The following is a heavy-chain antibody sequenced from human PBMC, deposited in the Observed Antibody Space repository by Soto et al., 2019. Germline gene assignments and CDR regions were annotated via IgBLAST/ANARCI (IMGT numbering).Heavy chain of an antibody. CDR1: GYTFTSYY. CDR3: ARAYSSSWYPLNWFDP. J-gene: IGHJ5*02. D-gene: IGHD6-13*01. CDR2: INPSGGST. V-gene: IGHV1-46*03. Sequence: ASVKVSCTASGYTFTSYYMHWVRQAPGQGLEWMGIINPSGGSTSYAQKFQGRVTMTRDTSTSTVYMELSSLRSEDTAVYYCARAYSSSWYPLNWFDPWGQGTLVTVSS.